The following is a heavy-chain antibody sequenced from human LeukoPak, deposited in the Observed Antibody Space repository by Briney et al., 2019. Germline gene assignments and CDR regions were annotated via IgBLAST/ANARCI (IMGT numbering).Heavy chain of an antibody. Sequence: ASVKVSCKASGYTFAAYYMHWVRQAPGQGLEWMGIINPSGGSTSYAQKFQGRVTMTRDTSTSTAYMELSSLRSEDTAVYYCARDEGGTAVRYYFDYWGQGTLVTASS. CDR3: ARDEGGTAVRYYFDY. CDR1: GYTFAAYY. J-gene: IGHJ4*02. V-gene: IGHV1-46*01. D-gene: IGHD2-21*02. CDR2: INPSGGST.